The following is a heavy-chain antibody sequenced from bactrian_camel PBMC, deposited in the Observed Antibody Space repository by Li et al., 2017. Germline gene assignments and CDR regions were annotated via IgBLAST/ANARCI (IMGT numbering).Heavy chain of an antibody. CDR2: IEYDGSP. D-gene: IGHD2*01. J-gene: IGHJ6*01. CDR1: GITFSRHD. CDR3: AVADPAASCSTAPVTT. Sequence: VQLVESGGGLVQPGESLRPSCVASGITFSRHDMSWVRQAPGREREGVARIEYDGSPRYADSVKGRFTISKDNAKNTLYLQMNDLKPEDTAMYYCAVADPAASCSTAPVTTWGQGTQVTVS. V-gene: IGHV3S10*01.